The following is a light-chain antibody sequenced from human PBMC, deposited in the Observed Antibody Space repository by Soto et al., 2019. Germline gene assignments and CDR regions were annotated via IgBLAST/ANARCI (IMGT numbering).Light chain of an antibody. CDR3: RQRVA. V-gene: IGKV1-5*03. J-gene: IGKJ1*01. CDR2: KAS. CDR1: QTISSW. Sequence: DIQMTQCASTLSESVGDRVSITCRAGQTISSWLAWYQQKPGKAPKLLIYKASTLKSGVPSRFSGSGSGTEIGTAFTLPMRSLVPADFSVYYSRQRVAFGRGTKVDIK.